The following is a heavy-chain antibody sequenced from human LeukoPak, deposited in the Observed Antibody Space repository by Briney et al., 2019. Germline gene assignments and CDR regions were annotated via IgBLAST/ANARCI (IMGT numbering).Heavy chain of an antibody. CDR2: IRSKAYGGTT. CDR3: TRSSGHDAFDI. D-gene: IGHD3-22*01. J-gene: IGHJ3*02. V-gene: IGHV3-49*03. Sequence: GGSLRLSCTASGFTFGGYSMSWFRQAPGEGLEWVGFIRSKAYGGTTEYAASVKGRFTISRDDSKSIAYLQMNSLKTEDTAVYYCTRSSGHDAFDIWGQGTMVTVSS. CDR1: GFTFGGYS.